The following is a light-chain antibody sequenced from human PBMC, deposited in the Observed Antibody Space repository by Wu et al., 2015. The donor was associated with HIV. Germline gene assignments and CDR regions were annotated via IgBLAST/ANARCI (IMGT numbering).Light chain of an antibody. CDR2: AAS. V-gene: IGKV1-39*01. Sequence: DVQMTQSPSSLSASVGDRVTITCRASQPIIIYLNWYQHKPGQAPKLLISAASTLQSGVPSRFSGSGSGTEFTLSISSLQPEDCATYYCQQSYSSRFTFGQGTKLEIK. CDR1: QPIIIY. CDR3: QQSYSSRFT. J-gene: IGKJ2*01.